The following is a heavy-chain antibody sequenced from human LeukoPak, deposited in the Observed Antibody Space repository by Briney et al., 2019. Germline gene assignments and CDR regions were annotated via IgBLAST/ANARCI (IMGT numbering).Heavy chain of an antibody. Sequence: PSETLSLTCAVYGGSFSGYYWSWIRQPPGKGLEWIGEINHSGSTNYNPSLKSRVTISVDTSKNQFSLKLSSVTAADTAVYYCARGPYSSGWYRAFDIWGQGTMVTVSS. CDR3: ARGPYSSGWYRAFDI. CDR1: GGSFSGYY. CDR2: INHSGST. V-gene: IGHV4-34*01. J-gene: IGHJ3*02. D-gene: IGHD6-19*01.